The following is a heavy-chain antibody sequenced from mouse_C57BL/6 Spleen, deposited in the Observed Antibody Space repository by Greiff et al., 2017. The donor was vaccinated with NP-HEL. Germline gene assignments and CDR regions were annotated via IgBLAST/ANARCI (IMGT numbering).Heavy chain of an antibody. CDR3: DREAGTGGYYFDY. V-gene: IGHV2-9-1*01. J-gene: IGHJ2*01. CDR1: GFSLTSYA. D-gene: IGHD3-3*01. Sequence: VKLMESGPGLVAPSQSLSITCTVSGFSLTSYAISWVRQPPGKGLEWLGVIWTGGGTNYNSALKSRLSISKDNSKSQVFLKMNSLQTDDTARYYCDREAGTGGYYFDYWGQGTTLTVSS. CDR2: IWTGGGT.